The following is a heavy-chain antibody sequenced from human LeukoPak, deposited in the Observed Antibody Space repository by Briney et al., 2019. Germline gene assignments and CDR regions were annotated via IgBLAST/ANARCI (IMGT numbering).Heavy chain of an antibody. V-gene: IGHV1-18*01. CDR1: GYTFTSYG. CDR2: ISAYNGNT. D-gene: IGHD2-2*01. CDR3: ARDGVKVPAAMLAS. Sequence: GASVKVSCKASGYTFTSYGISWVRQAPGQGLEWMGWISAYNGNTNYAQKLQGRVTMTTDTSTSTAYMELSSLRSEDTAVYYCARDGVKVPAAMLASWGQGTLVTVSS. J-gene: IGHJ4*02.